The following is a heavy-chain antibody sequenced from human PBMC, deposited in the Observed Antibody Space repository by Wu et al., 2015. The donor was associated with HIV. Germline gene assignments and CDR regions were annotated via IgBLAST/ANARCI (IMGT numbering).Heavy chain of an antibody. Sequence: QVQLVQSGAEVKKPGASVKVSCKASGYTFSGYYIHWVRQAPGHGLEWMGWINPNNNGPTAGGTNYARSFQGRVTMTRDTSISTAYLELSRLTSDDTAVYFCARGSTRAVGLGDFWGQGTLVTVSS. CDR1: GYTFSGYY. V-gene: IGHV1-2*02. D-gene: IGHD6-19*01. CDR3: ARGSTRAVGLGDF. CDR2: INPNNNGPTAGGT. J-gene: IGHJ4*02.